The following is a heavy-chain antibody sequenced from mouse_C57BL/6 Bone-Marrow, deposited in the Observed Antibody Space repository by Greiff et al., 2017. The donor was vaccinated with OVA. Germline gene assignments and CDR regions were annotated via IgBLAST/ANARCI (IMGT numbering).Heavy chain of an antibody. V-gene: IGHV1-18*01. Sequence: EVQLQQSGPELVKPGASVNIPCKASGYTFTDYNMDWVKQSHGKSLEWIGDINPNNGGTIYNQKFKGKATLTVDKSSSTAYMELRSLTSEDTAVYYCARWTAQATDYAMDYWGQGTSVTVSS. CDR3: ARWTAQATDYAMDY. CDR2: INPNNGGT. CDR1: GYTFTDYN. D-gene: IGHD3-2*02. J-gene: IGHJ4*01.